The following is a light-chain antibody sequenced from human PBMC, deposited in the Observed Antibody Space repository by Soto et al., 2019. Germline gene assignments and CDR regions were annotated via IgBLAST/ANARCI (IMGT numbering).Light chain of an antibody. CDR2: ETT. CDR1: SSDVGSYNL. J-gene: IGLJ1*01. V-gene: IGLV2-23*01. Sequence: QSVLTQPASVSGSPGQSITISCTGTSSDVGSYNLVSWYQQHPDKTPQLIIFETTQRPSGVSIRFSGSKSGNTASLTILGFQAEDEADYYCCSYAGSSTLYVFGTGTKVTVL. CDR3: CSYAGSSTLYV.